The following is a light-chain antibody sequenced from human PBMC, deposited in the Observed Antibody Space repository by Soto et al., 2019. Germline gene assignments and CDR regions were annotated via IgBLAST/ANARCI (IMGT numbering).Light chain of an antibody. V-gene: IGLV1-44*01. Sequence: QSVLTQPPSASGTPGQSVTISCSGGISNIGSNTVNWYQQLPGTVPRLLIYSNIYRPSGIPDRISGSYSGTSASLAISGLQSEDEADYYCSAWDNILNAWVFGGGTKLTVL. CDR2: SNI. J-gene: IGLJ3*02. CDR3: SAWDNILNAWV. CDR1: ISNIGSNT.